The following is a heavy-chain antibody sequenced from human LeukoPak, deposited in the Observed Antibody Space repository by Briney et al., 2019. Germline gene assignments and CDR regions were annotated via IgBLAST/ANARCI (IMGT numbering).Heavy chain of an antibody. V-gene: IGHV4-61*02. CDR3: ARGSASPFIVGAVYFDY. CDR2: IYTSGST. D-gene: IGHD1-26*01. J-gene: IGHJ4*02. CDR1: GGSISSSRYY. Sequence: PSETLSLTCTVSGGSISSSRYYWSWIRQPAGKGLEWIGRIYTSGSTNYNPSLKSRVTMSVDTSKNQFSLKLSSVTAADTAVYYCARGSASPFIVGAVYFDYWGQGTLVTVSS.